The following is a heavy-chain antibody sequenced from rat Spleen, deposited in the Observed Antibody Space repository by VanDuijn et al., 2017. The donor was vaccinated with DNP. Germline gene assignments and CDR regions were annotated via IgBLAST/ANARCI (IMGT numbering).Heavy chain of an antibody. CDR2: ITYDGGST. J-gene: IGHJ3*01. CDR1: GFTFSDYY. CDR3: ARPMDYYSGGFAY. Sequence: EVQLVESGGGLVQPGRSLKLSCAASGFTFSDYYMAWLRQAPTKGLEWVAYITYDGGSTYYRDSVKVRFTISRDNAKSTLYLQMNSLRSEDMATYYCARPMDYYSGGFAYWGQGTLVTVSS. V-gene: IGHV5-22*01. D-gene: IGHD1-1*01.